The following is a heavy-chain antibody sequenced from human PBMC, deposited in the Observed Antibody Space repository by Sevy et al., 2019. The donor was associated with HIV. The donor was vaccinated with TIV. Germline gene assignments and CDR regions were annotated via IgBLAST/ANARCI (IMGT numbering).Heavy chain of an antibody. Sequence: LSLTCTVSGGSITSLYWNWIWQPPGKGLEWIANIYYNGHINYNPSLKSRVTLSLDTSKNQFSLRMSSVTAADTAMYYCAGENAWGRGYSWGQGTLVTVSS. D-gene: IGHD1-26*01. J-gene: IGHJ4*02. CDR1: GGSITSLY. CDR3: AGENAWGRGYS. V-gene: IGHV4-59*08. CDR2: IYYNGHI.